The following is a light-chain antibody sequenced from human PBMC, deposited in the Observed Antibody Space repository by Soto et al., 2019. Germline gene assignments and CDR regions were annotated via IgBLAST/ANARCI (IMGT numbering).Light chain of an antibody. V-gene: IGKV3-20*01. J-gene: IGKJ1*01. CDR1: QSIGSTY. CDR3: QQFGSSRT. CDR2: GAS. Sequence: PGERATLSCRASQSIGSTYLVWYQQKPAQAPRLLIYGASNRATGTPDRFSGSGSGTDFTLTISRLEPEDFAVYYCQQFGSSRTFGQGTKVEIK.